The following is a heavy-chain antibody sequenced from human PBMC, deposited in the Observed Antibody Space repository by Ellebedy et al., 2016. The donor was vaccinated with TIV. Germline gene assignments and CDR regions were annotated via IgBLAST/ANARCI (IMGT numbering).Heavy chain of an antibody. CDR1: GFTVSSNY. D-gene: IGHD6-13*01. CDR3: ASQSLAGYNYYYGMDV. V-gene: IGHV3-53*01. CDR2: IYSSGST. Sequence: GESLKISCAASGFTVSSNYMSWVRQAPGKGLEWVSVIYSSGSTYYADSVKGRFTISRDNSKNTLYLQMNSLRAEDTAVYYCASQSLAGYNYYYGMDVWGQGTTVTVSS. J-gene: IGHJ6*02.